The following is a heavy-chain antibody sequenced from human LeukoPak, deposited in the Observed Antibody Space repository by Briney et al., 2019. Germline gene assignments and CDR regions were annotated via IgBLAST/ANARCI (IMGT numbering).Heavy chain of an antibody. Sequence: SETLSLACTVSGGSISSYYWSWIRQPPGKGLEWIGYIYYSGSTNYNPSLKSRVTISVDTSKNQFSLKLSSVTAADTAVYYCARDKGALDYYGSGSYIWFDPWGQGTLVTVSS. V-gene: IGHV4-59*01. D-gene: IGHD3-10*01. J-gene: IGHJ5*02. CDR3: ARDKGALDYYGSGSYIWFDP. CDR1: GGSISSYY. CDR2: IYYSGST.